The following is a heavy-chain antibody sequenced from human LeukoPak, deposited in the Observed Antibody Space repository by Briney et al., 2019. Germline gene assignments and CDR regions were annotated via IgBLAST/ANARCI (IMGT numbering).Heavy chain of an antibody. CDR3: ARRLEVYNCFDP. CDR2: INYSGST. Sequence: PSETQSLTCTVSGGSISRSGYFWGWIRQPPGKGLEWIGSINYSGSTYYNPSLRSRVTISVDTSKNQFSLKLSSVTAADTAVYYCARRLEVYNCFDPWGQGTLVTVSP. D-gene: IGHD1-1*01. CDR1: GGSISRSGYF. J-gene: IGHJ5*02. V-gene: IGHV4-39*01.